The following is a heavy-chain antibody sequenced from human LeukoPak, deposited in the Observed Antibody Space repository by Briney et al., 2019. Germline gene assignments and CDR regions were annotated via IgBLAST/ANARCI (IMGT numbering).Heavy chain of an antibody. J-gene: IGHJ4*02. D-gene: IGHD6-19*01. CDR1: GGSISNYY. Sequence: SETLSLTCTVSGGSISNYYWSWIRQPPGKGLEWIGYMYYRGSTNYNPSLKSRVTISIDTSRNQFSLRLTSVTAADTAVYYCARYYASGWYGGGFDYWGQGTLVTVSS. CDR2: MYYRGST. CDR3: ARYYASGWYGGGFDY. V-gene: IGHV4-59*08.